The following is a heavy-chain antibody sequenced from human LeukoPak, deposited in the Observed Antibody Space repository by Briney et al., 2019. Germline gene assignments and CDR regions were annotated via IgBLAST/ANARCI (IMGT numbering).Heavy chain of an antibody. CDR3: ARHTTTVTSTRLVYYYYGMDV. J-gene: IGHJ6*02. D-gene: IGHD4-17*01. CDR2: IYYSGST. CDR1: GGSISSYY. Sequence: SETLSLTCTVSGGSISSYYWSWIRQPPGKGLEWIGYIYYSGSTNYNPSLKSRVTISVDTSKNQFSLKLRSVTAADTAVYYCARHTTTVTSTRLVYYYYGMDVWGQGTTVTVSS. V-gene: IGHV4-59*08.